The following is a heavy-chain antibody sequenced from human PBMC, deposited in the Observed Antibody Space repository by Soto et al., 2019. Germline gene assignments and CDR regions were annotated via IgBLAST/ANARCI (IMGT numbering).Heavy chain of an antibody. J-gene: IGHJ6*02. CDR3: ARDIVLVPAAPYYYYGMDV. Sequence: GGSLRLSCAASGLTFGGYMGWVRQDTGKGLEWVSVIYSGGSTYYADSVKGRFTISRDNSKNTLYLQMNSLRAEDTAVYYCARDIVLVPAAPYYYYGMDVWGQGTTVTVSS. CDR1: GLTFGGY. D-gene: IGHD2-2*01. V-gene: IGHV3-53*01. CDR2: IYSGGST.